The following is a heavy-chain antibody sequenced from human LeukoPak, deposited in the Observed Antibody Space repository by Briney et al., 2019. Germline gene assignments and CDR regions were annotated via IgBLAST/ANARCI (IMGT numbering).Heavy chain of an antibody. CDR1: GGTLSRYV. J-gene: IGHJ4*02. V-gene: IGHV1-69*13. CDR2: IIPFFGRA. CDR3: ARSRAAAGTGFRHVGYYFDY. Sequence: SVQVSCQASGGTLSRYVLSWLRQAPGQGLDWMGGIIPFFGRATYAQKFQGRVTITADESTSTAYMEQSSLRSEGTAVYYCARSRAAAGTGFRHVGYYFDYWGQGTLVTVSS. D-gene: IGHD6-13*01.